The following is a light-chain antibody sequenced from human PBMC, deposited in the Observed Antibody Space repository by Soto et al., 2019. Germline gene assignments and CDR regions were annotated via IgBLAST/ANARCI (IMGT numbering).Light chain of an antibody. Sequence: EIVMTQSPDILSVSPGERATLSCRANQSISSNLAWYQQKPGQAPRLLIYGAATRATGIPDRFSGSGSETDFTLTISRLEPEDFALYYCQQYGSSAPITFGQGTRLEIK. CDR3: QQYGSSAPIT. CDR2: GAA. V-gene: IGKV3-20*01. J-gene: IGKJ5*01. CDR1: QSISSN.